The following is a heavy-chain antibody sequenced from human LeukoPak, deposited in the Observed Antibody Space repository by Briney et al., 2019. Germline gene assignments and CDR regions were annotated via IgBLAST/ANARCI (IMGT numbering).Heavy chain of an antibody. V-gene: IGHV3-23*01. CDR3: AGGYHENFDY. D-gene: IGHD5-12*01. CDR1: GLTFSSHA. J-gene: IGHJ4*02. CDR2: ISGSGGST. Sequence: GGSLRLSCEASGLTFSSHAMSWVRHAPGQGLEWVSAISGSGGSTYYADSVKGRFTISRDNSKNTVYLQMDSLRAEDTAVYYCAGGYHENFDYWGQGTLVTVSS.